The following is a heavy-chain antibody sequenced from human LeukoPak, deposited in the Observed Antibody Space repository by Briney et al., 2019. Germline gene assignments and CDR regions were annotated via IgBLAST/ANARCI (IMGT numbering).Heavy chain of an antibody. D-gene: IGHD6-25*01. CDR2: INPNNGDS. CDR3: ARTTSFTASGYDY. Sequence: ASVKVSCKASGYTFTNYHINWVRQATGQGLEWMGWINPNNGDSGYAQKLQGRVTITRDTSISTSYMQLRSLRSDDTAVYFCARTTSFTASGYDYWGQGTLVTVSS. CDR1: GYTFTNYH. V-gene: IGHV1-8*03. J-gene: IGHJ4*02.